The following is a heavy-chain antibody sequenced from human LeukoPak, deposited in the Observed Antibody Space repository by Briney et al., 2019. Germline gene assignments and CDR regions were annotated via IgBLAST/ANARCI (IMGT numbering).Heavy chain of an antibody. CDR3: ARATTVTSRDAFDL. D-gene: IGHD4-17*01. V-gene: IGHV1-69*13. J-gene: IGHJ3*01. Sequence: SVKVSCKASGGTFSSYAISWVRQAPGQGLEWMGGIIPIFGTANYAQKFQGRVTITADESTSTAYMELSSLRSEDTAVYYCARATTVTSRDAFDLWGQATMVTVSS. CDR1: GGTFSSYA. CDR2: IIPIFGTA.